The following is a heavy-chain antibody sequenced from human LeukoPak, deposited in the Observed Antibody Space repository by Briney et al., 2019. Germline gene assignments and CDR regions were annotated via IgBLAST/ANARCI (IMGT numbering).Heavy chain of an antibody. D-gene: IGHD4-23*01. J-gene: IGHJ3*02. CDR2: IYYSGST. CDR1: GGSISSYY. CDR3: ARDSHPDYGGTISLDAFDI. V-gene: IGHV4-59*01. Sequence: SETLSLTCTVSGGSISSYYWSWIRQPPGKGLEWIGYIYYSGSTNYNPSLKSRVTISVDTSKNQFSLKLRSVTAADTAVYYCARDSHPDYGGTISLDAFDIWGQGTMVTVSS.